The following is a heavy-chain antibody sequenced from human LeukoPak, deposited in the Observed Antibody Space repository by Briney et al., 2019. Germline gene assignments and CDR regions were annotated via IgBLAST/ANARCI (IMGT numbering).Heavy chain of an antibody. CDR3: ATEGRRYSGYGGVGY. CDR2: FDPEDGET. J-gene: IGHJ4*02. V-gene: IGHV1-24*01. Sequence: GASVKVSCKVSGCTLTELSMHWVRQAPGKGLEWMGGFDPEDGETIYAQKFQGRVTMTEDTSTDTAYMELSSLRSEDTAVYYCATEGRRYSGYGGVGYWGQGTLVTVSS. CDR1: GCTLTELS. D-gene: IGHD5-12*01.